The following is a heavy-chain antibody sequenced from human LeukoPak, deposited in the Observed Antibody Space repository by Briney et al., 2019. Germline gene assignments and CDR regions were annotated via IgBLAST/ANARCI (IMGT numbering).Heavy chain of an antibody. D-gene: IGHD2/OR15-2a*01. CDR1: GGSISSSSYY. CDR2: IYYSGRT. CDR3: ARILYSNNIDY. J-gene: IGHJ4*02. V-gene: IGHV4-39*07. Sequence: PSETLSLTCTVSGGSISSSSYYWGWIRQPPGKGLEWIGSIYYSGRTYYNPSLKSRVTISVDTSKNQFSLKLNSVTAADTAVYYCARILYSNNIDYWGQGTLVTVSS.